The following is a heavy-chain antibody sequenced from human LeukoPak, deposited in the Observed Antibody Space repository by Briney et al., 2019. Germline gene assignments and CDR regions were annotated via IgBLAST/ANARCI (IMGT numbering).Heavy chain of an antibody. CDR1: GFTFSGNY. V-gene: IGHV3-66*02. CDR2: IYSGGNT. J-gene: IGHJ4*02. CDR3: AATQEGVDY. D-gene: IGHD3-16*01. Sequence: GGSLRLSCAASGFTFSGNYMSWVRQAPGKGLEWVSVIYSGGNTYYVDSVKGRFTISRDNSNNTLYLQMNSLRAEDTAVYYCAATQEGVDYWGQGTLVTVSS.